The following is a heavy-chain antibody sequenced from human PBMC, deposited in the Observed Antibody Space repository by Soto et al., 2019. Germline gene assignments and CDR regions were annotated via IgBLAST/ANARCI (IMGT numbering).Heavy chain of an antibody. CDR3: AREAYYYDSSGYYRNFDY. CDR2: ISSSGSTI. CDR1: GFTFSSYE. D-gene: IGHD3-22*01. Sequence: EVQLVESGGGLVQPGGSLRLSCAASGFTFSSYEMNWVRQAPGKGLEWVSYISSSGSTIYYADSVKGRFTISRDNAKNSLYLQMNSLRAEDTAVYYCAREAYYYDSSGYYRNFDYWGQGTLVTVSS. J-gene: IGHJ4*02. V-gene: IGHV3-48*03.